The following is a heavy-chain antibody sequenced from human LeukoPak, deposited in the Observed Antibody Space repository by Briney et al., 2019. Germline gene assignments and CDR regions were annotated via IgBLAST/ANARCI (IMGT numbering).Heavy chain of an antibody. CDR3: ARDTDGSLDY. Sequence: PGGSLRLSCAASGFTFSNSWMAWVRQAPGQGLEWVANIKHDESAKHYSDSVKGRFTISRDNAKNSLFLQMNGLRAEDSALYYCARDTDGSLDYWGQGTLVTVSS. V-gene: IGHV3-7*01. J-gene: IGHJ4*02. D-gene: IGHD5-24*01. CDR1: GFTFSNSW. CDR2: IKHDESAK.